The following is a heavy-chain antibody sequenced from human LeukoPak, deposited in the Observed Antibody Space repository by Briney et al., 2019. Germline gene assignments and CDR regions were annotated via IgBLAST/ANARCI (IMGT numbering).Heavy chain of an antibody. J-gene: IGHJ4*02. CDR1: GVSISSSNSY. CDR2: IYYSGNT. CDR3: ARDGGGWIIDY. D-gene: IGHD3-16*01. V-gene: IGHV4-39*02. Sequence: SETLSLTCTVSGVSISSSNSYWGWIRQPPGKGLEWIGSIYYSGNTYYNASLKSQVSISIDTSKNQFSLKLSSVTAADTAVYYCARDGGGWIIDYWGQGALVTVSS.